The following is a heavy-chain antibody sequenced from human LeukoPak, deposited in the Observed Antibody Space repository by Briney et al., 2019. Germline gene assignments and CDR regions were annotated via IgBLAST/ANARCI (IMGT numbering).Heavy chain of an antibody. D-gene: IGHD6-19*01. CDR3: ARDLEQWLGNNWFDS. J-gene: IGHJ5*01. CDR1: GFTFSTYW. CDR2: INQDGSEK. V-gene: IGHV3-7*01. Sequence: GGSLRHSCAASGFTFSTYWMSWVRQAPGKGLEWVANINQDGSEKYYVDSVKGRFTISRDNAKNSLYLQMNSLRAEDTAVYYCARDLEQWLGNNWFDSWGQGTLVTVSS.